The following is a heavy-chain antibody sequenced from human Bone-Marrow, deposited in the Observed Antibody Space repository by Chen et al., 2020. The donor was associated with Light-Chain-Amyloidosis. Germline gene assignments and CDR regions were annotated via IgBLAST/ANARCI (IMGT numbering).Heavy chain of an antibody. Sequence: EVQLLESGGGLVQRGGSLRLSCAASEFNFNNDAMSWVRQAPGKGLEWVSGINSRGGSTYYIDSVKGRFTISRDNSKNTLYLQMNSLRADDTAVYFCARGHLNNFDLWGRGTLVTVSA. CDR2: INSRGGST. D-gene: IGHD3-3*02. CDR3: ARGHLNNFDL. CDR1: EFNFNNDA. V-gene: IGHV3-23*01. J-gene: IGHJ2*01.